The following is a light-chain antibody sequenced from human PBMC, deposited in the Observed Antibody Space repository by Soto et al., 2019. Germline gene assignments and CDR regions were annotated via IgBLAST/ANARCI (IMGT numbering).Light chain of an antibody. CDR1: QSVSSN. CDR3: QQYNNWPPIT. V-gene: IGKV3-15*01. J-gene: IGKJ5*01. CDR2: GAS. Sequence: IVLTQSPGTLSLSPGERSTLSCRASQSVSSNLAWYQQKPGQAPMLLIYGASTRATGIPARFSGSGSGTEFTLTISSLQSEDFAVYYCQQYNNWPPITFGQGTRLEI.